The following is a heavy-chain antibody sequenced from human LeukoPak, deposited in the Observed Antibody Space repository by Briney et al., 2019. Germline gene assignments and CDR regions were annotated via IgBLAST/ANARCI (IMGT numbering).Heavy chain of an antibody. J-gene: IGHJ5*02. CDR1: GYSITSGYH. CDR2: IYISGST. D-gene: IGHD4-17*01. Sequence: KPSETLSLTCGVSGYSITSGYHWAWIRQPAGKGLEWIGHIYISGSTNYNPSLRSRVTISIDTSKNQFFLKLSSVTAADTAVYYCEREGDYGDYGRFDPWGQGTLVTVSS. CDR3: EREGDYGDYGRFDP. V-gene: IGHV4-61*09.